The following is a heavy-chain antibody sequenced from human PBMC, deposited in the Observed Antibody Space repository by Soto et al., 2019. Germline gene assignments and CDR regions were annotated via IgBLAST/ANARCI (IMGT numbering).Heavy chain of an antibody. CDR3: ARDSPIGSTFSGHDDIDS. V-gene: IGHV1-69*08. J-gene: IGHJ4*02. CDR1: GSTFSNHI. D-gene: IGHD5-12*01. CDR2: IIPILDIT. Sequence: QVQLVQSGAEVKKLGSSVKVSCKASGSTFSNHIITWVRQAPGQGLEWMGRIIPILDITNYAQKFQGRVTMTADKSTTTAYMEVSSLSSEDTAVYYCARDSPIGSTFSGHDDIDSWGQGTLVTVSS.